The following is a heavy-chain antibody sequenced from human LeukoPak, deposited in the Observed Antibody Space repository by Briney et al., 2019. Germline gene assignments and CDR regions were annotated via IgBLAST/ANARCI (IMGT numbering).Heavy chain of an antibody. CDR2: ISSSSSYI. CDR1: GFTFSSYS. V-gene: IGHV3-21*01. D-gene: IGHD6-19*01. CDR3: AKDGGSAWGEGIYYFDY. Sequence: GGSLRLSCAASGFTFSSYSMNWVRQAPGKGLEWVSSISSSSSYIYYADSVKGRFTISRDNAKNSLYLQMNSLRAEDTAVYYCAKDGGSAWGEGIYYFDYWGQGTLVTVSS. J-gene: IGHJ4*02.